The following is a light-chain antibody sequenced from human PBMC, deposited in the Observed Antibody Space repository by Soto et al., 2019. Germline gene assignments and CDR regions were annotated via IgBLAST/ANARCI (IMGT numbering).Light chain of an antibody. V-gene: IGLV2-11*01. CDR2: DVT. J-gene: IGLJ2*01. CDR3: SSYAGSYTPLV. Sequence: QSALTQPRSVSGSPGQSVTISCTGTSSDVGGYNYVSWYQQYPGKAPKLLIYDVTRRPSGIPDRFSGSKSVNTASLTISGLQADDEDDYYCSSYAGSYTPLVFGGGTKLTVL. CDR1: SSDVGGYNY.